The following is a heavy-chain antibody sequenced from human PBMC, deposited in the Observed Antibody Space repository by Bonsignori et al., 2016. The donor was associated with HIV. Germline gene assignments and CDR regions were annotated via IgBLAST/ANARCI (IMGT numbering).Heavy chain of an antibody. CDR2: ISGSGGTM. Sequence: WIRQPPGKGLEWLGYISGSGGTMFYADSVKGRFTISRDNAKNSLYLQMNSLRAEDTAVYYCARDLTVVTPSPPHFDFWGQGTLVTVSS. CDR3: ARDLTVVTPSPPHFDF. D-gene: IGHD4-23*01. J-gene: IGHJ4*02. V-gene: IGHV3-11*01.